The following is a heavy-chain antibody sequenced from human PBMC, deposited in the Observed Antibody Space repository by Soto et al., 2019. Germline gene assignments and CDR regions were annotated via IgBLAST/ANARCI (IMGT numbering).Heavy chain of an antibody. Sequence: PSETLSLTCTVSGGSISSGSYYWGWIRRPPGKGLEWIGSIYYSGSTYYNPSLKSRVTISVDTSKNQFSLKLSSVTAADTAVYYCALAVSSSPYWYFDLWGRGTLVTVSS. V-gene: IGHV4-39*01. CDR2: IYYSGST. CDR1: GGSISSGSYY. D-gene: IGHD6-13*01. CDR3: ALAVSSSPYWYFDL. J-gene: IGHJ2*01.